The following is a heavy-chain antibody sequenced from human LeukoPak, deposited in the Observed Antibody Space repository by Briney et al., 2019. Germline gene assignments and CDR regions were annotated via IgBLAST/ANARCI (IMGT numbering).Heavy chain of an antibody. V-gene: IGHV3-23*01. CDR3: ATLAVAAEYQLLHSYMDV. D-gene: IGHD2-2*01. CDR2: ISGSGGST. Sequence: PGGSLRLSCAASGLTLRNFAMSWVRQAPGKGLEWVSAISGSGGSTYYADSVKGRFTISRDNAKNSLYLQMNSLRAEDTAVYYCATLAVAAEYQLLHSYMDVWGKGTTVTVSS. CDR1: GLTLRNFA. J-gene: IGHJ6*03.